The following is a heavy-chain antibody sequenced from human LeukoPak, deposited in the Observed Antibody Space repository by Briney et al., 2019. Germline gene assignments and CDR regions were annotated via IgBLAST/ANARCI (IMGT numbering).Heavy chain of an antibody. J-gene: IGHJ4*02. V-gene: IGHV4-34*01. CDR2: ITHSGST. CDR1: VDSFSGYY. D-gene: IGHD4-11*01. CDR3: ARATTITHNFDY. Sequence: SETLSLTCVVYVDSFSGYYWTWIRQPPGKGLEWIGEITHSGSTKYNPSLKSRVTISVDTSKNQFSLKLMSVTAADSAVYYCARATTITHNFDYWGQGTLVTVSS.